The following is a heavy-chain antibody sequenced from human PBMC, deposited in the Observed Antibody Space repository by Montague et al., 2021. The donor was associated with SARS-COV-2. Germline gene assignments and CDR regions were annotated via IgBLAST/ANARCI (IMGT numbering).Heavy chain of an antibody. CDR3: ARHPRYCSGGSCYSGGEFDY. Sequence: QSGAEVKKPGESLKISCKGSGYSFTSYWIDWVRQMPGKGLEWMGIIYPGDSYTRYSPSFHGQVTISADKSISTAHLQWGSLKASDTAMYYCARHPRYCSGGSCYSGGEFDYWGQGTLVTVSS. D-gene: IGHD2-15*01. J-gene: IGHJ4*02. CDR2: IYPGDSYT. CDR1: GYSFTSYW. V-gene: IGHV5-51*01.